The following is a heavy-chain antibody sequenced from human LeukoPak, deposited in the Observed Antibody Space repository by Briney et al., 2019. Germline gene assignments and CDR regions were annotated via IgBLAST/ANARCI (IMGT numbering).Heavy chain of an antibody. D-gene: IGHD6-19*01. CDR1: GFTFSSYS. J-gene: IGHJ3*02. CDR2: ISSSSSYI. Sequence: GGSLSLSCAATGFTFSSYSMNWVRQATGKGLEWVSSISSSSSYIYYADSVKGRFTISRDNAKNSLYLQMNSLRAEDTAVYYCARDSFNSGQALGIEGSGWYSAFDIWGQGTMVTVSS. CDR3: ARDSFNSGQALGIEGSGWYSAFDI. V-gene: IGHV3-21*01.